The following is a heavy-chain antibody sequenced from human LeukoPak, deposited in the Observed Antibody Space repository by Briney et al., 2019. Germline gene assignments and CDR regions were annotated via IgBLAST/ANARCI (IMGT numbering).Heavy chain of an antibody. CDR1: GGTFSSYA. V-gene: IGHV1-69*13. CDR3: AGEEEAPGLFDY. CDR2: IIPIFGTA. Sequence: SVKVSCKASGGTFSSYAISWVRQAPGQGLEWMGGIIPIFGTANYAQKFQGRVTITADESTSTAYMELSSLRSEDTAVYYCAGEEEAPGLFDYWGQGTLVTVSS. J-gene: IGHJ4*02.